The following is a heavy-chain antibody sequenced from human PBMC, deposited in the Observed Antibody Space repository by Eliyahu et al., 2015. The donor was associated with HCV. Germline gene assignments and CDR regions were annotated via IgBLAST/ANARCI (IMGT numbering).Heavy chain of an antibody. Sequence: EVQLVESGGGLVKPGGSLRLSCXAXGFTFSSYSMNWXRQXPGKGLEWVSSISSSSSYIYYADSVKGRFTISRDNAKNSLYLQMNSLRAEDTAVYYCARGAIRYFDYWGQGTLVTVSS. CDR2: ISSSSSYI. D-gene: IGHD3-9*01. V-gene: IGHV3-21*01. CDR3: ARGAIRYFDY. J-gene: IGHJ4*02. CDR1: GFTFSSYS.